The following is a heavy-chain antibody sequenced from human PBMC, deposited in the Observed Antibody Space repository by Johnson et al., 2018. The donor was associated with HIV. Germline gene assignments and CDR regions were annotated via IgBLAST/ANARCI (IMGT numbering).Heavy chain of an antibody. CDR2: IKQDGSEK. CDR1: GFTFSSYA. V-gene: IGHV3-7*01. J-gene: IGHJ3*02. D-gene: IGHD3-22*01. CDR3: ARGRKSSGYIDAFDI. Sequence: VQLVESGGGLVQPGGSLRLSCAASGFTFSSYAIHWVRQAPGKGLEWVANIKQDGSEKYYVDSVKGRFTISRDNAKNSLYLQLNRLRAEDTAVYYCARGRKSSGYIDAFDIWGQGTMVTGSS.